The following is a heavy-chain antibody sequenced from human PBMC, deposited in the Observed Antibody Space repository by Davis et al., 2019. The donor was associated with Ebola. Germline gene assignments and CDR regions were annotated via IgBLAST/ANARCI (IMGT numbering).Heavy chain of an antibody. D-gene: IGHD2-15*01. CDR3: ARAGSTGGSNPLGY. J-gene: IGHJ4*02. V-gene: IGHV1-3*01. CDR1: GYTFTSYD. Sequence: ASVKVSCKASGYTFTSYDINWVRQAPGQRLEWMGWINAGNGNTKYSQKFQGRVTITRDTSASTAYMELSSLRSEDTAVYYCARAGSTGGSNPLGYWGQGTLVTVSS. CDR2: INAGNGNT.